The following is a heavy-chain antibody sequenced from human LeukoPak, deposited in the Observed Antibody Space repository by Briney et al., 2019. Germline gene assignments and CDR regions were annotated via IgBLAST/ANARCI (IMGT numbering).Heavy chain of an antibody. D-gene: IGHD1-20*01. Sequence: ASVKVSCTASGHTFTSYYMHWVRQAPGQGLEWMGIINPSGGSTSYAQKFQGRVTMTRDTSTSTVYMELSSLRSEDTAVYYCARAHNWNPDYYYGMDVWGQGTTVTVSS. CDR3: ARAHNWNPDYYYGMDV. CDR2: INPSGGST. CDR1: GHTFTSYY. V-gene: IGHV1-46*01. J-gene: IGHJ6*02.